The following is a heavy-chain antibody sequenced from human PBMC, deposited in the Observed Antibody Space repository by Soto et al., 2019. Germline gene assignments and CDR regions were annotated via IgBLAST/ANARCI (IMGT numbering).Heavy chain of an antibody. Sequence: EVQLVESGGGLVKPGGSVRLSCAASGFTFSNAWMSWVRQAPGKGLEWVGRIKSKSAGGTTEYDAPVKDRFTISRDDSKNTLYLQMNRLKIEDTAVYYCARGHRSSGKIFDSRGQGTLVTVSS. CDR3: ARGHRSSGKIFDS. D-gene: IGHD3-22*01. J-gene: IGHJ4*02. CDR1: GFTFSNAW. CDR2: IKSKSAGGTT. V-gene: IGHV3-15*01.